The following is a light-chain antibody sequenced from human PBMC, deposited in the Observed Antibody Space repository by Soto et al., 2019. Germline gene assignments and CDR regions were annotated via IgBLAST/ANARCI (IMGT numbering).Light chain of an antibody. CDR2: DTS. J-gene: IGKJ4*01. CDR3: QQHSDWPT. V-gene: IGKV3-11*01. CDR1: QSVSSY. Sequence: EIVLTQSPATLSLSPGERATLSCRVSQSVSSYLAWFQQKPGQAPRLLIYDTSNRATGIPARFSGSGSGTDFTLTISSLEPEDFAVYYCQQHSDWPTFGGGTKVEIK.